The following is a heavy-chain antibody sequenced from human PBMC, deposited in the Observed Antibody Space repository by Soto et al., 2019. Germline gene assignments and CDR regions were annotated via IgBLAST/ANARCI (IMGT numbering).Heavy chain of an antibody. V-gene: IGHV4-4*07. Sequence: QVQLQESGPGLVKPSETLSLTCTVSGGSISSYYWSWIRQPAGKGREWIGRIYTSGSTNYNPTLKSRATRSVDTSKNQCSLKLSSVNAADTAVYYCASSLPLGVSGMDVWGQGTTVTVSS. J-gene: IGHJ6*02. D-gene: IGHD3-16*01. CDR2: IYTSGST. CDR3: ASSLPLGVSGMDV. CDR1: GGSISSYY.